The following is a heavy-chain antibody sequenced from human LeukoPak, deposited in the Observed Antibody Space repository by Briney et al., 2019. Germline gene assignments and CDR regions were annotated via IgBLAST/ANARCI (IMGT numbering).Heavy chain of an antibody. CDR3: ARVMGRYCSSTSCYVDY. Sequence: GGSLRLSCAASGFTFDDYGMSWVRQAPGKGLEWVSYISSSGSTIYYADSVKGRFTISRDNAKNSLYLQMNSLRAEDTAVYYCARVMGRYCSSTSCYVDYWGQGTLVTVSS. J-gene: IGHJ4*02. CDR2: ISSSGSTI. V-gene: IGHV3-48*03. D-gene: IGHD2-2*01. CDR1: GFTFDDYG.